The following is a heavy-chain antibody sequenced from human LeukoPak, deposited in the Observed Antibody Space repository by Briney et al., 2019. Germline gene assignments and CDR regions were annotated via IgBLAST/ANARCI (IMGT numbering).Heavy chain of an antibody. CDR1: GFDFNNYV. CDR3: VKDNPLDY. J-gene: IGHJ4*02. Sequence: GGSLRLSCAASGFDFNNYVIHWVRQAPGKGLEWVTIYSSGGKHPYSADSVKGRFTISRDNSKNTLYLHINSLRAEDTAVYYCVKDNPLDYWGQGTLVIVSS. D-gene: IGHD1-14*01. CDR2: YSSGGKHP. V-gene: IGHV3-30*18.